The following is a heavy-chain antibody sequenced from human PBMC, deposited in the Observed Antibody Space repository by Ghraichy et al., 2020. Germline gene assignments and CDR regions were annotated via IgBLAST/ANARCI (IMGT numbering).Heavy chain of an antibody. CDR1: GFTFSSYG. CDR2: ISYDGSNK. Sequence: GGSLRLSCAASGFTFSSYGMHWVRQAPGKGLEWVAVISYDGSNKYYADSVKGRFTISRDNSKNTLYLQMNSLRAEDTAVYYCAKDGFSSWDIVVVVAAPDPHFDYWGQGTLVTVSS. D-gene: IGHD2-15*01. V-gene: IGHV3-30*18. J-gene: IGHJ4*02. CDR3: AKDGFSSWDIVVVVAAPDPHFDY.